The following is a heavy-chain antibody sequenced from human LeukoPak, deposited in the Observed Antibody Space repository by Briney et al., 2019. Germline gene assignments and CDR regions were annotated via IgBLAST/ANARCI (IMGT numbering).Heavy chain of an antibody. Sequence: GESLKISCKSSGYSFTSYWIGWMRQMPGKGLEWMGIIYPGDSETRYSPSFQGQVTISADKSISTAYLQWRSLKASDTATYYCARLHGGDPFDYWGQGTLVTVSS. CDR2: IYPGDSET. CDR1: GYSFTSYW. D-gene: IGHD2-21*02. V-gene: IGHV5-51*01. J-gene: IGHJ4*02. CDR3: ARLHGGDPFDY.